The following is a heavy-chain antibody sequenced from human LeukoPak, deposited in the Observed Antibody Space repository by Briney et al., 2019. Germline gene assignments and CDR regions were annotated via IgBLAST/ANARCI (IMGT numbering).Heavy chain of an antibody. V-gene: IGHV3-23*01. CDR1: GLTVSNSH. D-gene: IGHD3-22*01. Sequence: PGGSLRLSCAASGLTVSNSHMSWLRQATGTGLEWVSSTSGSGGATYYADSVKGRFTISRDNSRNTLFLQMNSLRAEDTAVYYCAKDRPNYYADNGHYYRRNGDYWGQGTLVTVSS. J-gene: IGHJ4*02. CDR2: TSGSGGAT. CDR3: AKDRPNYYADNGHYYRRNGDY.